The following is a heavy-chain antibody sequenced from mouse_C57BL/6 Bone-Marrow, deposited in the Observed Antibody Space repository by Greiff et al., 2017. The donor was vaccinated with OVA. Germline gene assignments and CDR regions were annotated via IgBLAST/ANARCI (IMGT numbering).Heavy chain of an antibody. Sequence: VQLKQPGAELVKPGASVKLSCKASGYTFTSYWMQWVKQRPGQGLEWIGEIDPSDSYTNYNQKFKGKATLTVDTSSSTAYMQLSSLTSEDSAVYYCASLITTVVPQYFDVWGTGTTVTVSS. CDR2: IDPSDSYT. CDR3: ASLITTVVPQYFDV. J-gene: IGHJ1*03. D-gene: IGHD1-1*01. V-gene: IGHV1-50*01. CDR1: GYTFTSYW.